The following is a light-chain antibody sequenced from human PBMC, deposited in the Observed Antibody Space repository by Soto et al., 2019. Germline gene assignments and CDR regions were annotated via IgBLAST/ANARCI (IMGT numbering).Light chain of an antibody. J-gene: IGLJ1*01. V-gene: IGLV2-23*02. CDR2: EVS. CDR1: SSDVGSYNL. Sequence: QSVLTQPASVSGSPGQSITISCTGTSSDVGSYNLVSWYQQHPGKAPKLMIYEVSKRPSGVSNRFSGSKSGNTASLTISGLQAEDEADYYCCSYAGSSFYVFGTRTKVTVL. CDR3: CSYAGSSFYV.